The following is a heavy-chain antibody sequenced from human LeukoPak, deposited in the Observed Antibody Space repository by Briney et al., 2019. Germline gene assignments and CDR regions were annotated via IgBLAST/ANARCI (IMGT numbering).Heavy chain of an antibody. CDR3: ARYTNYDSSGYVLDY. V-gene: IGHV4-34*01. CDR1: GGSFSGYY. J-gene: IGHJ4*02. CDR2: INHSGST. D-gene: IGHD3-22*01. Sequence: PSETLSLTCAVYGGSFSGYYWSWIRQPPGKGREWIGEINHSGSTNYNPSLKSRVTISVDTSKNQFSLKLSSVTAADTAVYYCARYTNYDSSGYVLDYWGQGTLVTVSS.